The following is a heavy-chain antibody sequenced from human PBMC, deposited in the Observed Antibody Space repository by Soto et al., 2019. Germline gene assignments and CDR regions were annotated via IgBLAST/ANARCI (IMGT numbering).Heavy chain of an antibody. Sequence: ASVKVSCKASGYTFTSYGISWVRQAPGQGLEWMGWISAYNGNTNYAQKLQGRVTMTTDTSTSTAYMELRSLRSDDTAVYYCARGDNYRTYYYDSSGYYTPRYWGQGTLVTVSS. J-gene: IGHJ4*02. D-gene: IGHD3-22*01. CDR2: ISAYNGNT. CDR3: ARGDNYRTYYYDSSGYYTPRY. V-gene: IGHV1-18*04. CDR1: GYTFTSYG.